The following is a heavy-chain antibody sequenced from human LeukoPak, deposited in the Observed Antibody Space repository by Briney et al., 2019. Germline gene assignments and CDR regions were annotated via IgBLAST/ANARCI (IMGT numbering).Heavy chain of an antibody. D-gene: IGHD3/OR15-3a*01. Sequence: SETLSLTCDVSGGSISSYHWSWIRQPPGKGLEWIGYIYYSGSTNYNPSLMSRVTISVDTSKNQFSLRLSSVTAADTAVYYCARRSSFDLYFDYWGQGTLVTVSS. CDR1: GGSISSYH. CDR3: ARRSSFDLYFDY. J-gene: IGHJ4*02. V-gene: IGHV4-59*01. CDR2: IYYSGST.